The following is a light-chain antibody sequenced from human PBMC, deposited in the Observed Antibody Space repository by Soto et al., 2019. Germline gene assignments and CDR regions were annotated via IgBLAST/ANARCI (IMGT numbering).Light chain of an antibody. V-gene: IGKV1-33*01. Sequence: DIQMTQSPSSLSASVGDRVTITCQASQDISNYLNWYQQKPGKAPKLLIYDPSNLETGVPSRFSGSGSGTDFTFTISSLQPEDIATYYCQQYDNLPYTFGQGNKLEIK. CDR1: QDISNY. CDR3: QQYDNLPYT. CDR2: DPS. J-gene: IGKJ2*01.